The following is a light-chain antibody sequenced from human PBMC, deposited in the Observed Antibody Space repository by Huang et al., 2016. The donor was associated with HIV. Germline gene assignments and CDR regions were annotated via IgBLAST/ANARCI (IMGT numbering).Light chain of an antibody. CDR1: QDIAHS. V-gene: IGKV1-9*01. Sequence: QLTQSPSSLSMSVGDRVIITCQASQDIAHSLAWYQHKPGRAPKLLITAASTLQSGVPSRFSGGSAGTNYTLIITNLQPDDFAAYYCQQLHSYPITFGQGTQLDI. J-gene: IGKJ5*01. CDR3: QQLHSYPIT. CDR2: AAS.